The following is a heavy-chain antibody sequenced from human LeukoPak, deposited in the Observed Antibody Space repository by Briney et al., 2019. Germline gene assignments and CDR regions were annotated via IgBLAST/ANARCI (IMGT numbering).Heavy chain of an antibody. CDR1: GGSISSYY. D-gene: IGHD2-8*01. Sequence: PSETLSLTCTVSGGSISSYYWSWIRQPAGKGLEWIGRIYTSGSTNYNPSLKSRVTMSVDTSKNQFSLKLSSVTAADTAVYYCARIYCTNGVCYGWFDPWGQGTLVTVSS. J-gene: IGHJ5*02. V-gene: IGHV4-4*07. CDR2: IYTSGST. CDR3: ARIYCTNGVCYGWFDP.